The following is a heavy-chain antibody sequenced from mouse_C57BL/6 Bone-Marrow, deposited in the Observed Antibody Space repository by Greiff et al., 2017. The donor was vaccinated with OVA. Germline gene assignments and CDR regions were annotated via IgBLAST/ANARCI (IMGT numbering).Heavy chain of an antibody. Sequence: VQLVESGPELVKPGASVKISCKASGYTFTDYYINWVKQRPGQGLEWIGWIFPGSGSTYYNEKFKSKATLTVDTSSSTAYMQLSSLTSEDSAVYYCARRHYFDYWGQGTTLTVSS. J-gene: IGHJ2*01. CDR1: GYTFTDYY. V-gene: IGHV1-75*01. CDR2: IFPGSGST. CDR3: ARRHYFDY.